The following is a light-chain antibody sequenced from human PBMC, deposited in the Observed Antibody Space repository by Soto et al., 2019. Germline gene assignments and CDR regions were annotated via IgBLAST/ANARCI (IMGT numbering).Light chain of an antibody. CDR3: SSYTTSITLV. CDR1: SSDVGSDNY. J-gene: IGLJ3*02. CDR2: DVH. Sequence: QSALTQPASVSESPGQSIAISCTGTSSDVGSDNYVSWYQHHPGRAPKLIIYDVHNRPSGVSNRFSGSKSGNTASLTITGLQAEDEADYYCSSYTTSITLVFGGGTKVTVL. V-gene: IGLV2-14*03.